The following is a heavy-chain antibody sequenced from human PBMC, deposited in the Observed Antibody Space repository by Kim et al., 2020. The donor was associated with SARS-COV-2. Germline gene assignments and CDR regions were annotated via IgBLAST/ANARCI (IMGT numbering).Heavy chain of an antibody. D-gene: IGHD3-22*01. CDR3: AITYYYDSSGYY. CDR2: ISSDGNNK. Sequence: GGSLRLSCVASGFRFSSYDMHWVRQAPGKGLECVAVISSDGNNKNYADSVKDRFSISRDNSKNSLYLQMNSLRAEDTAMYYCAITYYYDSSGYYCAQG. J-gene: IGHJ4*03. V-gene: IGHV3-30*03. CDR1: GFRFSSYD.